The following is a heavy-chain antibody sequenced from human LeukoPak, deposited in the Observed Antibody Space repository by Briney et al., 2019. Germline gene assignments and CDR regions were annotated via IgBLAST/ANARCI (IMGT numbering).Heavy chain of an antibody. V-gene: IGHV4-4*02. J-gene: IGHJ5*02. CDR2: IFHSGST. CDR3: AGRPPNLNWFDP. Sequence: SETLSLTCTVSGGSIGASINSPNWWSWVRQPPGKGLEWIGEIFHSGSTNYNPSLKSRVAMSVDKSKNRFSLNLTSVTAADTAVYFCAGRPPNLNWFDPWGQGTLVTVSS. CDR1: GGSIGASINSPNW.